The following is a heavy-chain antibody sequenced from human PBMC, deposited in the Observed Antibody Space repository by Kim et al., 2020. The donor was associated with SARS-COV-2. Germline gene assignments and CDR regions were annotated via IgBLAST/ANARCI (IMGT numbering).Heavy chain of an antibody. Sequence: QKFQGRVTMTRDTSISTAYMELSGLRSDDTAVYYCARDHSSSPRGDWFDPWGQGTLVTVSS. J-gene: IGHJ5*02. D-gene: IGHD6-6*01. CDR3: ARDHSSSPRGDWFDP. V-gene: IGHV1-2*02.